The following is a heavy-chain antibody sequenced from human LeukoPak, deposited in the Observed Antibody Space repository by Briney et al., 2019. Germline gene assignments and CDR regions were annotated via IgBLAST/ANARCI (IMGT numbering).Heavy chain of an antibody. D-gene: IGHD3-22*01. CDR1: GFPFSSHG. V-gene: IGHV3-23*01. CDR2: ISPGGGPT. Sequence: GGTLRLSCAGSGFPFSSHGMNWVRLAPGKGLEWVSGISPGGGPTYYADSVKGRFTISRDDSKNTLYLQMNSLRAEDTAVYYCAKDLRFGRYYYDSSGYFVGDYWGQGTLVTVSS. CDR3: AKDLRFGRYYYDSSGYFVGDY. J-gene: IGHJ4*02.